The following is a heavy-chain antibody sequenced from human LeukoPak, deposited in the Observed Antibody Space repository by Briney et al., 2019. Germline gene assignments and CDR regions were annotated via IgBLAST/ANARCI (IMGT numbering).Heavy chain of an antibody. V-gene: IGHV1-69*04. CDR2: IIPILGIA. CDR1: GGTFSSYA. CDR3: ASNRVPSQQPDDAFDI. Sequence: ASVKVSCKASGGTFSSYAISWVRQAPGQGLEWMGRIIPILGIANYAQKFQGRVTITADKSTSTAYMELSSLRSEDTAVYYCASNRVPSQQPDDAFDIWGQGTMVTVSS. D-gene: IGHD6-13*01. J-gene: IGHJ3*02.